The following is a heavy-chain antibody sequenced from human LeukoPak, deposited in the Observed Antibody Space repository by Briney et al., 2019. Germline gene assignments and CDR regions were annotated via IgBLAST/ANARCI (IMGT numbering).Heavy chain of an antibody. CDR3: ARDTSYYGSGKTDY. CDR2: INPSSGGT. V-gene: IGHV1-2*02. CDR1: GYTFTGYY. D-gene: IGHD3-10*01. Sequence: ASVKVSCKASGYTFTGYYMHWVRQAPGQGLEWMGWINPSSGGTNYAQKFQGRVTMTRDTSISTAYMELRSLRSDDTAVYYCARDTSYYGSGKTDYWGQGTLVTVSS. J-gene: IGHJ4*02.